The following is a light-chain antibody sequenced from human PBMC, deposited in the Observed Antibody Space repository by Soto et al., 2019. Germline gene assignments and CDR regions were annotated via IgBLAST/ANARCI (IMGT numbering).Light chain of an antibody. V-gene: IGKV1-5*01. Sequence: DIQITLAPSTLSASVGDRVTITCRASQSIGSWLAWYQQKPGKAPNLLISDASSLERGVLSRFSGSGSGTESTLTIRSLQPDDFATYYCQQYNGYSRTLGQGTKVDI. J-gene: IGKJ1*01. CDR2: DAS. CDR1: QSIGSW. CDR3: QQYNGYSRT.